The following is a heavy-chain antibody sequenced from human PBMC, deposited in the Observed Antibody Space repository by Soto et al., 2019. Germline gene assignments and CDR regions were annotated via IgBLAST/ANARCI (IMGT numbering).Heavy chain of an antibody. J-gene: IGHJ4*02. CDR1: GFTFSSYA. Sequence: QVQLVESGGGVVQPGRSLRLSCAASGFTFSSYAMHWVRQAPGKGLEWVAIISYDGSNKYYADSVKGRFTISRDNSKNTLYLQMNSLRAEDTAVYFCARVRETSYGGLDYWGQGILVTVSS. CDR2: ISYDGSNK. D-gene: IGHD3-10*01. CDR3: ARVRETSYGGLDY. V-gene: IGHV3-30-3*01.